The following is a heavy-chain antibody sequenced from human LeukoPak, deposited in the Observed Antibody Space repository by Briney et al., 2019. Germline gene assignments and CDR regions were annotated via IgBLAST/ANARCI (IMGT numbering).Heavy chain of an antibody. CDR2: ISSGGDIM. D-gene: IGHD1-26*01. V-gene: IGHV3-11*01. CDR1: GLRFSDYY. CDR3: TRLHLG. Sequence: GGSLRLSCAASGLRFSDYYVSWIRQAPGKGLQWVSYISSGGDIMHYADSVKGRFTSSRDNAKNSGYLQMNSLKTEDTAVYYCTRLHLGWGQGTLVTVSS. J-gene: IGHJ4*02.